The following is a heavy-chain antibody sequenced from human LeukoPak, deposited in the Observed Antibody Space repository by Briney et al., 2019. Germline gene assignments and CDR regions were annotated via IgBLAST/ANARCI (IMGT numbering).Heavy chain of an antibody. J-gene: IGHJ4*02. Sequence: GGALRLSCAASGFTFSSYWMSWVRQAPGKGLEWVANIKQDGSEKYYVDSVKGRFTISRDNAKNSLYLQMNSLRAEDTAVYYCAREGGGWYIDYWGQGTLVTVSS. V-gene: IGHV3-7*01. D-gene: IGHD6-19*01. CDR1: GFTFSSYW. CDR3: AREGGGWYIDY. CDR2: IKQDGSEK.